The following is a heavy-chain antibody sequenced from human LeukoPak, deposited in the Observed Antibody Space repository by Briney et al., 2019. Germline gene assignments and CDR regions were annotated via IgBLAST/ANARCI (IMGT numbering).Heavy chain of an antibody. J-gene: IGHJ6*02. CDR3: ASERWLAPYYYGMDV. CDR2: ISYDGSNK. Sequence: GGSLRLSCAASGFTFSSYAMHWVRQAPGKGLEWVAVISYDGSNKYYADSVKGRFTISRDNSKNTLYLQMNSLRAEDTAVYYCASERWLAPYYYGMDVWGQGTTVTVSS. CDR1: GFTFSSYA. V-gene: IGHV3-30-3*01. D-gene: IGHD6-19*01.